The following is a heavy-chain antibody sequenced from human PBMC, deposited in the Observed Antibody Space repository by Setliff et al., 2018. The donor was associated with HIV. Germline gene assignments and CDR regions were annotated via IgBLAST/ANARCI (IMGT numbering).Heavy chain of an antibody. J-gene: IGHJ4*02. Sequence: SETLSLTCTVSGGSISSGSYYWSWIRQPAGKGLEWIASIRSSGDTYYNPSLQSRVIISVDTSNNQISLKLTSVTAADTAVYYCTIPASSLAPNWGRGTQVTVSS. CDR2: IRSSGDT. CDR1: GGSISSGSYY. CDR3: TIPASSLAPN. V-gene: IGHV4-39*01.